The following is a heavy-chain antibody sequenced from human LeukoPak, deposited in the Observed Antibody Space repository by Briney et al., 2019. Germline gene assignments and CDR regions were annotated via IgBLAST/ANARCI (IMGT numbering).Heavy chain of an antibody. V-gene: IGHV3-9*01. D-gene: IGHD1-20*01. Sequence: GRSLRLSCAASGFTFDDYAMHWVRQAPGKGLEWVSGISWNSGSIGYADSVKGRFTISRDNAKNSLYPQMNSLRAEDTALYYCAKDKRGGLTGSFDYWGQGTLVTVSS. CDR3: AKDKRGGLTGSFDY. CDR1: GFTFDDYA. CDR2: ISWNSGSI. J-gene: IGHJ4*02.